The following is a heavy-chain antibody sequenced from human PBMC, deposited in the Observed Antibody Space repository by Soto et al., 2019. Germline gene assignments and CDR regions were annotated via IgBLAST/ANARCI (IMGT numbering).Heavy chain of an antibody. CDR3: AVGRVAATPYHYYSGMDV. D-gene: IGHD6-13*01. CDR2: ISGGVDST. V-gene: IGHV3-23*01. J-gene: IGHJ6*02. Sequence: PXGSLRLSCAASGFTFNRYAFHWVRQAPGKGLEWVSAISGGVDSTFYADSVKGRFTISRDNSKNIQYLQMNNLRAEDTAIYYCAVGRVAATPYHYYSGMDVWGQGTTVTVSS. CDR1: GFTFNRYA.